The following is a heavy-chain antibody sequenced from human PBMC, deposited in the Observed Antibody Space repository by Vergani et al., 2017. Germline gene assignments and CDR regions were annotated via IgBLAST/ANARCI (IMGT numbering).Heavy chain of an antibody. CDR2: IYYSGST. CDR3: ARGQYCSSTSCYRRAFDI. CDR1: GGSISSYY. D-gene: IGHD2-2*01. J-gene: IGHJ3*02. Sequence: QVQLQESGPGLVKPSETLSLTCTVSGGSISSYYWSWIRQPPGKGLEWIGYIYYSGSTNYNPSLKSRVTISVDTSKNQFSLKLSSVTAADTAVYYCARGQYCSSTSCYRRAFDIWSQGRMVTVSS. V-gene: IGHV4-59*01.